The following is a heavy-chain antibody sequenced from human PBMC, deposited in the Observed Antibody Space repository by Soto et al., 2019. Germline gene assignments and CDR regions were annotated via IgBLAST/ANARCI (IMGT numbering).Heavy chain of an antibody. J-gene: IGHJ4*02. CDR2: INPSGGST. V-gene: IGHV1-46*03. CDR3: AREGLTGTIDY. Sequence: ASVKVSCKASGYTFTGYYMHWVRQAPGQGLEWMGIINPSGGSTSYAQKFQGRVTMTRDTSTSTVYMELSSLRSEDTAVYYCAREGLTGTIDYWGQGTLVTVSS. CDR1: GYTFTGYY. D-gene: IGHD1-20*01.